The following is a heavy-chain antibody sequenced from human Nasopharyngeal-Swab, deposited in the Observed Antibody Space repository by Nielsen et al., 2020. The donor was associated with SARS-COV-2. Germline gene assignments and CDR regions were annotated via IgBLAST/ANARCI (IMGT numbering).Heavy chain of an antibody. J-gene: IGHJ4*02. Sequence: SETLSLTCAVSGGSISTYNWWSWVRQAPGKGLEWIGEIHHGGTTYHNPSLTSRVTISIDNSRNQFSLRLTSVTAADTAMYFCARTTTTTPFDSWGQGTLVAVSS. CDR1: GGSISTYNW. D-gene: IGHD1-1*01. V-gene: IGHV4-4*02. CDR3: ARTTTTTPFDS. CDR2: IHHGGTT.